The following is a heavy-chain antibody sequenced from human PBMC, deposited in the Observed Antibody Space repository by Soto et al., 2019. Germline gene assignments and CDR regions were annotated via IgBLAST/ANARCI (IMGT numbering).Heavy chain of an antibody. D-gene: IGHD1-7*01. CDR1: GDSVSSNSAA. CDR3: AGTTSHQWYYMDV. Sequence: QVQLQESGPGLVKPSQTLSLTCAISGDSVSSNSAAWNWIMLSPSTGLEWLPRTYYRSRWYNAYAVSVRSRITVNPDTSKIPFSLQLTSVTPEDTAVYYCAGTTSHQWYYMDVWGKGTTVTVSS. J-gene: IGHJ6*03. V-gene: IGHV6-1*01. CDR2: TYYRSRWYN.